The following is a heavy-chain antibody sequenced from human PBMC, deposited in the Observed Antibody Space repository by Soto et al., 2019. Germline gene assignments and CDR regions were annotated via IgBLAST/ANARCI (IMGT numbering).Heavy chain of an antibody. CDR3: ARIFTYYSGLRLSYGMDV. D-gene: IGHD5-12*01. J-gene: IGHJ6*02. Sequence: SETLSLTCTVSGGSISSSSYYWGWIRQPPGKGLEWIGSIYYSGSTYYNPSLKSRVTISVDTSKNQFSLKLSSVTAADTAVYYCARIFTYYSGLRLSYGMDVWGQGTTVTVSS. CDR1: GGSISSSSYY. V-gene: IGHV4-39*01. CDR2: IYYSGST.